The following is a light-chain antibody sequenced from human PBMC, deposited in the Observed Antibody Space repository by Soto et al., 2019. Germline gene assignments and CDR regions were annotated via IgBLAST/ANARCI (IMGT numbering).Light chain of an antibody. V-gene: IGLV2-14*01. CDR2: DVS. CDR3: SSYTSSDYV. J-gene: IGLJ1*01. Sequence: SALTQPASVSGSPGQSITISCTGTNSEVGGYNYVSWYQQHPGKAPKLMIYDVSNRPSGFSNRFSGSKSGNTASLTISGLQAEDEADYYCSSYTSSDYVFGTGTKVTVL. CDR1: NSEVGGYNY.